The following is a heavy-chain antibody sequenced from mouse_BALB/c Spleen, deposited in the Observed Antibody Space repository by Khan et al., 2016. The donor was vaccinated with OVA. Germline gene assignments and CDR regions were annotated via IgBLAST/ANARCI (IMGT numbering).Heavy chain of an antibody. CDR3: ARGYAGYYFAY. Sequence: VQLKESGPGLVKPSQSLSLTCSVTDYSITSGFYWNWIRQFPGNKLEWMGYISYDGSNNFNPSLKNRISITRDTSENQFFLKLNSVTTEDTATYFCARGYAGYYFAYWGQGTLVTVSA. J-gene: IGHJ3*01. V-gene: IGHV3-6*02. CDR2: ISYDGSN. CDR1: DYSITSGFY. D-gene: IGHD2-3*01.